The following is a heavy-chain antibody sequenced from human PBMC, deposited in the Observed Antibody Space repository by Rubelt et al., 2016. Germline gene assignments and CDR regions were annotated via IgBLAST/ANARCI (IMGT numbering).Heavy chain of an antibody. CDR3: ARLAPATVVTPGF. CDR1: GGSISSSSYY. J-gene: IGHJ4*02. V-gene: IGHV4-39*01. D-gene: IGHD4-23*01. Sequence: QVQLQESGPGLVKPSGTLSLTCTVSGGSISSSSYYWGWIRQPPGKGLEWIGSIYYSGSTYYNPSLRSRVTISVDTSKNQFSLKLSSVTAADTAVYYCARLAPATVVTPGFWGQGTLVTVSS. CDR2: IYYSGST.